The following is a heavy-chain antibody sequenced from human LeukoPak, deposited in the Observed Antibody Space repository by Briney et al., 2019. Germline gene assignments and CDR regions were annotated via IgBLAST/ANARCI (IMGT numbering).Heavy chain of an antibody. CDR2: VLGSGTDT. CDR1: GLTFSTYD. D-gene: IGHD5-12*01. Sequence: RGGCLRLSYAPYGLTFSTYDMSWASHAPGKGLEWASAVLGSGTDTYFADSVKGRFTISRDNSKNTLYLQMNSLRAEDTAIYYCAKTSRGNSAYDSPFDYWGQGTLVTVSS. CDR3: AKTSRGNSAYDSPFDY. V-gene: IGHV3-23*01. J-gene: IGHJ4*02.